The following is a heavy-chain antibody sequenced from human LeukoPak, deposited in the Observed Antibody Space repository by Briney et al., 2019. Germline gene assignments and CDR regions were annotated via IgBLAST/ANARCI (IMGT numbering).Heavy chain of an antibody. CDR2: IHFSGGT. Sequence: SETLSLTCTLSSGSITSYYWGWVRQSPGKGLEWIASIHFSGGTYYNPSFRSRVTMSLDMTKSQFSLKLGSVTAAYTAVYHCAGVTTLGIFDYWGQGTLVTVSS. CDR1: SGSITSYY. V-gene: IGHV4-59*04. CDR3: AGVTTLGIFDY. J-gene: IGHJ4*02. D-gene: IGHD1-1*01.